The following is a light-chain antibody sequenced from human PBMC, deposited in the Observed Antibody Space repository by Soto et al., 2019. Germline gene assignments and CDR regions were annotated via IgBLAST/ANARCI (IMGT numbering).Light chain of an antibody. V-gene: IGLV2-14*01. CDR1: SSDVGGYNY. J-gene: IGLJ1*01. Sequence: QSALTQPASVSGSPGQSITISCTGTSSDVGGYNYVSWYQQHPGKAPKLMIYDVSNRPSGVSNRFSGSKSGNTASLTISGLQAEEEADYYCSSYTSSSPSFGTGTKVTVL. CDR3: SSYTSSSPS. CDR2: DVS.